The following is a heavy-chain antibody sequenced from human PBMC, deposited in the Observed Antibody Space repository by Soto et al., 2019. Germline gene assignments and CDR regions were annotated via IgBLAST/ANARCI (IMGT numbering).Heavy chain of an antibody. CDR2: NSGSGGST. CDR1: GFTLSSYA. J-gene: IGHJ4*02. Sequence: GGSLRLSCAASGFTLSSYAMSWVRQAPGKGLEWVSGNSGSGGSTYYADSVKGRFTISRDNSKNTLYLQMNSLRADDTAVYYCAKDLHGSGSYHDCWGQGTLVTVSS. D-gene: IGHD3-10*01. V-gene: IGHV3-23*01. CDR3: AKDLHGSGSYHDC.